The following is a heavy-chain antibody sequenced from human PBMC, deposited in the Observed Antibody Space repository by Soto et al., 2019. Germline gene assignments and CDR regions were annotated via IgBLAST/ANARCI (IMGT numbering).Heavy chain of an antibody. CDR1: GGSISSYY. J-gene: IGHJ4*02. D-gene: IGHD4-17*01. Sequence: PSETLSLTCTVSGGSISSYYWSWIRQPPGKGLEWIGYIYYSGSTNYNPSLKSRVTISVDTSKNQFSLKLSSVTAADTAVYYCVRNKRDYGGNSHFDYWGQGTLVTV. CDR3: VRNKRDYGGNSHFDY. V-gene: IGHV4-59*01. CDR2: IYYSGST.